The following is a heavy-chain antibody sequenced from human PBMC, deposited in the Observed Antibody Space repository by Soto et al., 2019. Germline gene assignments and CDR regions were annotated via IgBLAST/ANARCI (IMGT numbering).Heavy chain of an antibody. CDR3: ARSSGRYSDFDY. J-gene: IGHJ4*02. CDR2: INPNSGDT. V-gene: IGHV1-2*02. D-gene: IGHD1-26*01. Sequence: GASVKVSCKASGYTFTAYDLHWVRQAPGQGLEWMGWINPNSGDTNSAQRFQGRVTKTRDTSISTAYMEFSRLTSDDTAVYYCARSSGRYSDFDYWGQGTLVTVSS. CDR1: GYTFTAYD.